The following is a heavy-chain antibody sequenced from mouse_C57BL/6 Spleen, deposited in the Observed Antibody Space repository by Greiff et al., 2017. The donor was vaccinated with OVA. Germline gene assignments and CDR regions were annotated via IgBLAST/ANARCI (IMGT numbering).Heavy chain of an antibody. CDR3: ARKNYYYGSSYWYFDV. Sequence: VQLQQSGAELVMPGASVKLSCKASGYTFTSYWMHWVKQRPGQGLEWIGEIDPSDSYTNYNQKFKGKSTLTVDKSSSTAYMQLSSLTSEDSAVYYCARKNYYYGSSYWYFDVWGTGTTVTVSS. D-gene: IGHD1-1*01. CDR1: GYTFTSYW. J-gene: IGHJ1*03. CDR2: IDPSDSYT. V-gene: IGHV1-69*01.